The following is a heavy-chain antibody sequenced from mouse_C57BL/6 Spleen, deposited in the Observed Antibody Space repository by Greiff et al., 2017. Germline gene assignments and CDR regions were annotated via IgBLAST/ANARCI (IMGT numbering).Heavy chain of an antibody. J-gene: IGHJ1*03. CDR2: IYPSDSET. CDR3: ARHGYYVGWYFDV. Sequence: VQLQQPGAELVRPGSSVKLSCKASGYTFTSYWMDWVKQRPGQGLEWIGNIYPSDSETHYNQKFKDKATLTVDKSSSTAYMQLSSLTSEDSAVYYCARHGYYVGWYFDVWGTGTTVTVSS. V-gene: IGHV1-61*01. CDR1: GYTFTSYW. D-gene: IGHD2-3*01.